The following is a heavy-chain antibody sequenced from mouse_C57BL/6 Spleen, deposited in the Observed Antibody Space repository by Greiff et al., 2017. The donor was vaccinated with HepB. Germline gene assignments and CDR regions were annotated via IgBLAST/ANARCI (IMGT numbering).Heavy chain of an antibody. D-gene: IGHD1-1*01. CDR3: ARSDYYYGSSPYYYAMDY. J-gene: IGHJ4*01. V-gene: IGHV1-85*01. Sequence: VQLQQSGPELVKPGASVKLSCKASGYTFTSYDINWVKQRPGQGLEWIGWIYPRDGSTKYNEKFKGKATLTVDTSSSTAYMELHSLTSEDSAVYFCARSDYYYGSSPYYYAMDYWCQGTSVTVSS. CDR1: GYTFTSYD. CDR2: IYPRDGST.